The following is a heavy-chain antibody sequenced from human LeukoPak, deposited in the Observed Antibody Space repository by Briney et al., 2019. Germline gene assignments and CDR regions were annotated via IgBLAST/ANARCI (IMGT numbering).Heavy chain of an antibody. Sequence: TSETLSLTCTVSGVSISTTGYYWGWIRQPPGKGLEWIGSIYRSGSAYYKPSLTSRVTMSVDTSKNQFSLKLSSVTASDTAVYYCARHRGYSYGYLDYWGQGTLVTVSS. CDR1: GVSISTTGYY. J-gene: IGHJ4*02. D-gene: IGHD5-18*01. V-gene: IGHV4-39*01. CDR2: IYRSGSA. CDR3: ARHRGYSYGYLDY.